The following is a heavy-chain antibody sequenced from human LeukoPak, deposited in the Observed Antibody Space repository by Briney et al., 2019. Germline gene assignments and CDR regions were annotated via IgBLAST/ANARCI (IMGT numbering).Heavy chain of an antibody. CDR2: INHSGST. CDR1: GGSFSGYY. V-gene: IGHV4-34*01. CDR3: ARGTIVGATTFDY. Sequence: SETLSLTCAVYGGSFSGYYWSWIRQPPGKGLEWIGEINHSGSTNYNPSLKSRVTISVDTSKNQFSLKLCSVTAADTAVHYCARGTIVGATTFDYWGQGTLVTVSS. J-gene: IGHJ4*02. D-gene: IGHD1-26*01.